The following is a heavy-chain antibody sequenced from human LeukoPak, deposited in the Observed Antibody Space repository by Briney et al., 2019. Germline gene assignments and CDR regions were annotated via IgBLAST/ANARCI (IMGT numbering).Heavy chain of an antibody. CDR2: ISWNSGSI. J-gene: IGHJ6*02. CDR1: VFTFDDYS. CDR3: AKATMDGHGMDV. V-gene: IGHV3-9*01. Sequence: GRTLRLSCAASVFTFDDYSMHCVPHAPAKGLECVSGISWNSGSIGYADSVKGRFTISRDNDKNSLYLQMNSLRAEDTALYYCAKATMDGHGMDVWGQGTTATVSS. D-gene: IGHD4/OR15-4a*01.